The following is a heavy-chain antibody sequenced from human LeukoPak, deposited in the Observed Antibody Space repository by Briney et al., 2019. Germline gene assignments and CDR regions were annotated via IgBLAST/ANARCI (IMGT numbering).Heavy chain of an antibody. V-gene: IGHV1-69*04. CDR1: GGTFSSYA. J-gene: IGHJ5*02. CDR2: IIPILGIA. Sequence: GSSVKVSCKASGGTFSSYAISWVRQAPGQGLEWMGRIIPILGIANYAQKFQGRVTITADKSTSTAYMELSSLRSEDTAVYYCAGGYCSGGSCYGDWFDPWGQGTLVTVSS. CDR3: AGGYCSGGSCYGDWFDP. D-gene: IGHD2-15*01.